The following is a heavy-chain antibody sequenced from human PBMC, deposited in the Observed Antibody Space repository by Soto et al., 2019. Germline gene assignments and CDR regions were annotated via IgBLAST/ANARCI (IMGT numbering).Heavy chain of an antibody. D-gene: IGHD6-19*01. CDR3: ARDRGRAVADYFDY. CDR2: INAGNGNT. J-gene: IGHJ4*02. Sequence: ASVKVSCKASGYTFTSYAMHWVRQAPGQRLEWMGWINAGNGNTKYSQKFQGRVTITRDTSASTAYMELSSLRSEDTAVYYCARDRGRAVADYFDYWGQGTLVTVSS. V-gene: IGHV1-3*01. CDR1: GYTFTSYA.